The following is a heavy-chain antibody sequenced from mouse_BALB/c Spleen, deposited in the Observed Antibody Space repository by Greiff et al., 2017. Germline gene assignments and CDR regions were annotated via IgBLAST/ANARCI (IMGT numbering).Heavy chain of an antibody. CDR2: ISSGGGST. CDR1: GFAFSSYD. V-gene: IGHV5-12-1*01. CDR3: ARQGVDWYFDV. Sequence: DVQLVESGGGLVKPGGSLKLSCAASGFAFSSYDMSWVRQTPEKRLEWVAYISSGGGSTYYPDTVKGRFTISRDNAKNTLYLQMSSLKSEDTAMYYCARQGVDWYFDVWGAGTTVTVSS. J-gene: IGHJ1*01.